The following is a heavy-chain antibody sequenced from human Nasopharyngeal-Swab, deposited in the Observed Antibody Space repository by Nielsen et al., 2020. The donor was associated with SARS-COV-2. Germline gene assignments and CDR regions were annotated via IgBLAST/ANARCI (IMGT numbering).Heavy chain of an antibody. CDR1: GFTFSTYW. CDR3: AGGTGWVFNC. Sequence: GGSLRLSCAASGFTFSTYWMNWVRQTPGKGLEWVANIKQDGSDKRYVDSVKGRFTISRDNAKNSLYPQMNSLRAEDTAVYYCAGGTGWVFNCWGQGTLVTVSS. D-gene: IGHD2-8*02. V-gene: IGHV3-7*01. CDR2: IKQDGSDK. J-gene: IGHJ4*02.